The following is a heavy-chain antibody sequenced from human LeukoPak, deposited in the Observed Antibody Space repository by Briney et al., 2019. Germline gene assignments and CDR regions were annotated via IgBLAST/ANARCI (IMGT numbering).Heavy chain of an antibody. Sequence: GGSLRLXCAASGFTCSSYAMSWVRQAPGKGLESVSAISGSGGSTYYADSVKGRFTISRDNSKNTLYLQMNSLRAEDTAVYYCARTITGTVGTIDYWGQGTLVTVSS. J-gene: IGHJ4*02. CDR2: ISGSGGST. CDR3: ARTITGTVGTIDY. D-gene: IGHD1-7*01. CDR1: GFTCSSYA. V-gene: IGHV3-23*01.